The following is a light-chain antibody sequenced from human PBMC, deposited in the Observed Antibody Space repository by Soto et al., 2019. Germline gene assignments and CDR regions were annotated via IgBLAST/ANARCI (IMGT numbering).Light chain of an antibody. CDR1: ESIRTW. CDR3: QQLHGYPIT. V-gene: IGKV1-5*01. CDR2: DAS. J-gene: IGKJ5*01. Sequence: DIQMTQSPSTLSASIGDRVTITCRASESIRTWLAWYQHKPGKAPKFLIYDASSLESGVPSRFSGSGSGTEFTLTISNLQPDDFATYYCQQLHGYPITFGQGTRLEIK.